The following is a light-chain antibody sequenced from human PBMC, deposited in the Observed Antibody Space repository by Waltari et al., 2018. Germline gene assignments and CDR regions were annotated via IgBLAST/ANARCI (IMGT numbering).Light chain of an antibody. CDR1: QTITGSW. CDR2: GAS. Sequence: EIVLTQSPGTLSVSPGERVTVSCRASQTITGSWLTWYHQKPGQAPRLRIYGASNRAPGIPDRFSGSGSGTDFTLTISRLEPEDSAVYYCQQYDGSVVTFGGGTKVEIK. CDR3: QQYDGSVVT. V-gene: IGKV3-20*01. J-gene: IGKJ4*01.